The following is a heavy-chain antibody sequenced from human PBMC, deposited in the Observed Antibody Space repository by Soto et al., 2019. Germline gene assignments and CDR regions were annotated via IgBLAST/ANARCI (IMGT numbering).Heavy chain of an antibody. D-gene: IGHD3-22*01. CDR2: ISTSGSTI. CDR1: GFTFSSYS. CDR3: ARDDYDSSGYPEYFQH. V-gene: IGHV3-48*01. J-gene: IGHJ1*01. Sequence: GGSLRLSCAASGFTFSSYSMNWVRQAPGKGLEWVSYISTSGSTIYYADSVKGRFTISRDNSKNTLYLQMNSLRAEDTAVYYCARDDYDSSGYPEYFQHWGQGTLVTVSS.